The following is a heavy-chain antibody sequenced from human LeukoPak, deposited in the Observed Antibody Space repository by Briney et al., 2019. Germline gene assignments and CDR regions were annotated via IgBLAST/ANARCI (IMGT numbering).Heavy chain of an antibody. CDR1: GFTFSSYA. CDR3: SRDLGTGRPHDV. CDR2: LNQWGNDK. V-gene: IGHV3-7*01. D-gene: IGHD3/OR15-3a*01. J-gene: IGHJ1*01. Sequence: PGGSLRLSCAASGFTFSSYAMSWVRQAPGKGLEWVANLNQWGNDKYYADSVRGRFTISRDNARDALYLQMNSLRTEDTGLYYCSRDLGTGRPHDVWGLGTLVNVSS.